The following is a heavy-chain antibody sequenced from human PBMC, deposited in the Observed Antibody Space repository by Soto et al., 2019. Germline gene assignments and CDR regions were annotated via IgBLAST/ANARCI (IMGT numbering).Heavy chain of an antibody. CDR2: VYYTGST. V-gene: IGHV4-39*02. CDR3: ARDGVAVTTGISGY. Sequence: SETLSLTCSVSGGSTSSSSYYWGWIRQPPGKGLEWIGSVYYTGSTFDNPSLKSRVTISVDTSKNQFSLRLSSVTAADTAVYYCARDGVAVTTGISGYWGQGTLVTVSS. CDR1: GGSTSSSSYY. J-gene: IGHJ4*02. D-gene: IGHD4-4*01.